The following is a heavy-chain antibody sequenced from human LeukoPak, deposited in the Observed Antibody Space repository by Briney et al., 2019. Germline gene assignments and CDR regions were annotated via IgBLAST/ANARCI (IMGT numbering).Heavy chain of an antibody. CDR3: ARLTKRNDPFAI. J-gene: IGHJ3*02. CDR1: GDSINSYY. CDR2: TYYSGST. V-gene: IGHV4-59*01. D-gene: IGHD1-14*01. Sequence: SETLSLTCSVSGDSINSYYWGWIRQPPGKGLEWIGHTYYSGSTNYNPSLKSRLTISVDTSKNQFSLKLSSVTAADTAVYYCARLTKRNDPFAIWGQGTMVTVSS.